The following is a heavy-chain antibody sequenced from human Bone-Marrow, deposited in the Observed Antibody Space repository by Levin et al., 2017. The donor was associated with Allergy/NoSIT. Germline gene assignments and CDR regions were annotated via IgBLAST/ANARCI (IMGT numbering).Heavy chain of an antibody. V-gene: IGHV3-53*03. CDR1: GFSVSNAY. CDR3: ARSGYRFAWGY. J-gene: IGHJ4*02. D-gene: IGHD5-18*01. Sequence: GGSLRLSLTCAASGFSVSNAYVSWVRQTPGKGLQWVSIIDSDGSTSYTEVVKGRFSISRDNVKNTVYLQMCSLRADDTALYYCARSGYRFAWGYWGPGTLVTVSS. CDR2: IDSDGST.